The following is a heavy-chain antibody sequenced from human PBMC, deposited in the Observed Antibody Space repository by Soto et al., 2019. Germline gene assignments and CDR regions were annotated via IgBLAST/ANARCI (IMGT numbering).Heavy chain of an antibody. CDR3: ARGFQKQEYDFWSGYYVAYFDY. CDR1: GFTFSSYE. D-gene: IGHD3-3*01. V-gene: IGHV3-48*03. Sequence: GGSLSLSCAASGFTFSSYEMNWVRQAPGKGLEWVSYISSSGSTIYYADSVKGRLTISRDNAKNSLYLQMNSLRAEDTAVYYCARGFQKQEYDFWSGYYVAYFDYWGQGTLVTAPQ. J-gene: IGHJ4*02. CDR2: ISSSGSTI.